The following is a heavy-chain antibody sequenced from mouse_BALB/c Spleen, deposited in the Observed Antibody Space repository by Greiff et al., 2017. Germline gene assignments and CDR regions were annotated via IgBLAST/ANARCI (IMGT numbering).Heavy chain of an antibody. V-gene: IGHV1-18*01. CDR3: ARSLFITTYFDV. J-gene: IGHJ1*01. CDR1: GYTFTDYN. CDR2: INPNNGGT. Sequence: EVKLVESGGGLVKPGASVKIPCKASGYTFTDYNMDWVKQSHGKSLEWIGDINPNNGGTIYNQKFKGKATLTVDKSSSTAYMELRSLTSEDTAVYYCARSLFITTYFDVWGAGTTVTVSS. D-gene: IGHD1-1*01.